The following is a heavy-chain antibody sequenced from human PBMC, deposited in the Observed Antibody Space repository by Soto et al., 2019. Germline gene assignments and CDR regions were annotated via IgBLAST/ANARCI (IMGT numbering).Heavy chain of an antibody. D-gene: IGHD2-15*01. CDR3: ARAGGSPYYYYGMDV. CDR2: TIPLFSTS. V-gene: IGHV1-69*06. Sequence: QEQLVQSGPEVKKPGSSVTVSCKASAGTFNNYAICWVRQAPGQGLEWMGGTIPLFSTSSYAQKLQGRVTITADKSTSTVYMAMSNLNSEDTALYYCARAGGSPYYYYGMDVWGQGTTVTVS. CDR1: AGTFNNYA. J-gene: IGHJ6*02.